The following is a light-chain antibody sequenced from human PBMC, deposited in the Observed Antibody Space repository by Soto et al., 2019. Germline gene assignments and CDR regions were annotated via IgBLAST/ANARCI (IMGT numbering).Light chain of an antibody. CDR3: QQYHGYSLT. CDR2: DAS. CDR1: QTISFS. J-gene: IGKJ1*01. Sequence: DIQMTQSPSTLSASVGDRVTITCRASQTISFSLAWYQQKPGKAPKLLIYDASTLQSGVPSRFSGSESGTEFILIISGLQPDDFATYYCQQYHGYSLTFGHGNTVEI. V-gene: IGKV1-5*01.